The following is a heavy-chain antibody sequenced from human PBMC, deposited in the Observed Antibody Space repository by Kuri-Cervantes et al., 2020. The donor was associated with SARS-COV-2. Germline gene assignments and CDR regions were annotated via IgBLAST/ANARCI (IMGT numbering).Heavy chain of an antibody. V-gene: IGHV1-69*04. CDR3: ARAKGGYSSGSFDY. D-gene: IGHD6-19*01. CDR2: IIPILGTA. J-gene: IGHJ4*02. Sequence: SVKVSCKASGGTFSSYAISWVRQAPGQGLEWMGRIIPILGTANYAQKFQGRVTITADKSTSTAYMELSSLRSEDTAVYYCARAKGGYSSGSFDYWGQGTLVTDSS. CDR1: GGTFSSYA.